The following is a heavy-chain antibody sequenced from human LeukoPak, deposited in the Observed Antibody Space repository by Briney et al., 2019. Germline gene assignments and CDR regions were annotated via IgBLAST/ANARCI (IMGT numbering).Heavy chain of an antibody. CDR3: ARVKIMGTPYFGY. J-gene: IGHJ4*02. CDR2: VFTNGFT. V-gene: IGHV4-61*02. D-gene: IGHD4-23*01. CDR1: GDSISSGNYY. Sequence: SETLSLTCTVSGDSISSGNYYWSWVRQPAGKGLEWIGRVFTNGFTRYNPSLKSRVSVSVDTSKNQFSLKLTSATAADTAVYYCARVKIMGTPYFGYWGQGTRVTVSS.